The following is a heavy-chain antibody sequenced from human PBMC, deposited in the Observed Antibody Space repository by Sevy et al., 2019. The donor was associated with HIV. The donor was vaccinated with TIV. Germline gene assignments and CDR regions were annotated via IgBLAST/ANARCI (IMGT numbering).Heavy chain of an antibody. CDR2: MNPNSGNT. D-gene: IGHD3-10*01. V-gene: IGHV1-8*01. CDR1: GYTFTSYD. J-gene: IGHJ4*02. CDR3: ARGYDYGSGSYYPPDY. Sequence: ASVKVSCKASGYTFTSYDINWVRQATGQGLEWMGWMNPNSGNTGYAQKFQGRVTMTRNTSISTAYMELSSLISDDTAVYYCARGYDYGSGSYYPPDYWGQGTLVTVSS.